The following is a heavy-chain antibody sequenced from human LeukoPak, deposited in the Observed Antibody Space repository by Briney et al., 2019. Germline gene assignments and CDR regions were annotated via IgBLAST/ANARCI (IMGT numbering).Heavy chain of an antibody. Sequence: PGGSLRLSCAASGFTFSDYYMSWIRQAPGKGLEWVSYISSSSSYTNYADSVKGRFTISRDNAKNSLYLQMNSLRAEDTAVYYCAREYYGSGSLDYWGQGTLVTVSS. CDR2: ISSSSSYT. CDR3: AREYYGSGSLDY. CDR1: GFTFSDYY. V-gene: IGHV3-11*06. J-gene: IGHJ4*02. D-gene: IGHD3-10*01.